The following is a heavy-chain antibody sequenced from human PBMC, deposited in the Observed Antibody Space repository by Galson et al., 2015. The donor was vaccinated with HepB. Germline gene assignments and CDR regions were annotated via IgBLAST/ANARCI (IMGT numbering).Heavy chain of an antibody. Sequence: SLRLSCAVSGFTFSSYGMHWVRQAPGKGLEWVAVISYDGSNKYYADSVKGRFTISRDNSNNTLYLQMNSLRTEDTAVYYCAKDLAPVAGGALDYWGQGTLVTVSS. V-gene: IGHV3-30*18. CDR3: AKDLAPVAGGALDY. CDR1: GFTFSSYG. CDR2: ISYDGSNK. D-gene: IGHD6-19*01. J-gene: IGHJ4*02.